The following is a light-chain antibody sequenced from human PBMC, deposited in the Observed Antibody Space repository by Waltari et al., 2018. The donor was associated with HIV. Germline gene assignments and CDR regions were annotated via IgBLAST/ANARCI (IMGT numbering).Light chain of an antibody. V-gene: IGLV2-14*03. CDR2: DVS. Sequence: QSALTQPASVSGSPGQSITISCTGSSNDVGGYHYVSWYQQHPGKAPRLMIYDVSTRPSGVSDRFSGSKSGDTASRTISGLQPEDEADYYCESYTSTSVWVFGGGTRLTVL. CDR1: SNDVGGYHY. CDR3: ESYTSTSVWV. J-gene: IGLJ3*02.